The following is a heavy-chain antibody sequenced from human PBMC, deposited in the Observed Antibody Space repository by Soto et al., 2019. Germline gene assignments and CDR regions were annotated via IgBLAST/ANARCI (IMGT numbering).Heavy chain of an antibody. Sequence: QVQLVQSGAEVKKPGASVKVSCKASGYTFTSYGISWVRQAPGQGLEWMGWISAYNGNTKYAQKFQGRVTITTDTSTSTSYMEVRSLRSDATAVYYCARDAAAGLNDYWGHGTLVTFSS. CDR2: ISAYNGNT. CDR3: ARDAAAGLNDY. V-gene: IGHV1-18*01. D-gene: IGHD6-13*01. CDR1: GYTFTSYG. J-gene: IGHJ4*01.